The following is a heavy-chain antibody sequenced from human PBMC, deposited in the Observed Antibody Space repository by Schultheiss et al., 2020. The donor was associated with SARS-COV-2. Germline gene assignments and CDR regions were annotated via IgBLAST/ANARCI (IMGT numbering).Heavy chain of an antibody. J-gene: IGHJ6*02. V-gene: IGHV1-18*01. CDR1: GYTFTSYG. D-gene: IGHD3-3*01. CDR3: ARDRGLRFLEWSIYYYYGMDV. CDR2: ISAYNGNT. Sequence: ASVKVSCKASGYTFTSYGISWVRQAPGQGLEWMGWISAYNGNTNYAQKLQGRVTMTTDTSTNTAYMELRSLRSDDTAVYYCARDRGLRFLEWSIYYYYGMDVWGQGTTVTVSS.